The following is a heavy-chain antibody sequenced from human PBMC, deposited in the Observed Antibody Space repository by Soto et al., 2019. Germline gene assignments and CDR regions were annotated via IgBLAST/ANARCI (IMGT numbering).Heavy chain of an antibody. Sequence: GGSLRLSCAASGFTFSSFSLHWVRQAPGKGLEWLALISYDGTNKYNADSVKGRFTISRDNPNNTLYLQLNSLRPDDTAVYYCARTTTVAGTPEFDYWGQGALVTVSS. CDR2: ISYDGTNK. V-gene: IGHV3-30-3*01. CDR3: ARTTTVAGTPEFDY. CDR1: GFTFSSFS. D-gene: IGHD6-19*01. J-gene: IGHJ4*02.